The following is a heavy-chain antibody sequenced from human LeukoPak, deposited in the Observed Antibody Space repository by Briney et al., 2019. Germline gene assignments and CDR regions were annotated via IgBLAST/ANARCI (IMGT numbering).Heavy chain of an antibody. CDR1: GFTFSSYA. D-gene: IGHD3-22*01. J-gene: IGHJ4*02. V-gene: IGHV3-23*01. CDR3: AKGAYIDYYDSGLYLYYFDY. CDR2: ISGSGGST. Sequence: PGGSLRLSCAASGFTFSSYAMSWVRQAPGKGLEWVSDISGSGGSTYYADSVKGRFTISRDNSKNTLYLQMNSLRAEDTAVYYCAKGAYIDYYDSGLYLYYFDYWGQGTLVTGAS.